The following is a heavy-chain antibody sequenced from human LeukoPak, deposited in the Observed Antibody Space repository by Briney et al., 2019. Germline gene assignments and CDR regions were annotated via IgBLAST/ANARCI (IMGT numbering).Heavy chain of an antibody. D-gene: IGHD5/OR15-5a*01. Sequence: WGSLSLFCAASGFPFRSYGMSGARRDPGEGVEGVSAISGSGCSTHYAHSVKGRFTLSRHNSKNPLYLKMNTVRREHTAVLICAKHLSIVSTIFYPCGEGTLVTVSP. V-gene: IGHV3-23*01. CDR3: AKHLSIVSTIFYP. CDR2: ISGSGCST. CDR1: GFPFRSYG. J-gene: IGHJ5*02.